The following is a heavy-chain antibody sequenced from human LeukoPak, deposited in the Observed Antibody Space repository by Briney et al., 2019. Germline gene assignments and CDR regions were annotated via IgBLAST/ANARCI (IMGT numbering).Heavy chain of an antibody. V-gene: IGHV3-30*01. D-gene: IGHD6-6*01. CDR2: ISYDGSNK. Sequence: PGGSLRLSCAASGSARLYAMHWVRQAPGKGLEWVAVISYDGSNKYYADSVKGRFTISRDNSKNTLYLQMNSLRAEDTAVYYCARDSPSRDSSDYMDVWGKGTTVTVSS. CDR3: ARDSPSRDSSDYMDV. J-gene: IGHJ6*03. CDR1: GSARLYA.